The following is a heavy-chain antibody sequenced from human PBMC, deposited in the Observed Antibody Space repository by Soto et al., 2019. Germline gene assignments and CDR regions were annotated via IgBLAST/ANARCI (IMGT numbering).Heavy chain of an antibody. CDR2: IIPILGIA. CDR1: GGTFSSYT. D-gene: IGHD6-13*01. V-gene: IGHV1-69*02. J-gene: IGHJ5*02. CDR3: ARGRGIAAAGNWFDP. Sequence: QVQLVQSGAEVKKPGSSVKVSCKASGGTFSSYTISWVRQAPGQGLEWMGRIIPILGIANYAQKFQGRVTITADKSXXPAYRELSSLRSEDTAVYYCARGRGIAAAGNWFDPWGQGTLVTVSS.